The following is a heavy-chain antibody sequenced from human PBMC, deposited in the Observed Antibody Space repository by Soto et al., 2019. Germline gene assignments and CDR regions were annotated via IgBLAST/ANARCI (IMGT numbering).Heavy chain of an antibody. J-gene: IGHJ4*02. D-gene: IGHD3-3*01. CDR3: ARGSDYDFWSGLFDY. Sequence: SGPTLVNPTQTLTLTCTFSGFSLSTSGMCVSWIRQPPGKALEWLALIDWDDDKYYSTSLKARLTISKDTSKNQVVLTMTNMDPVDTATYYCARGSDYDFWSGLFDYWGQGTLVTVSS. V-gene: IGHV2-70*01. CDR2: IDWDDDK. CDR1: GFSLSTSGMC.